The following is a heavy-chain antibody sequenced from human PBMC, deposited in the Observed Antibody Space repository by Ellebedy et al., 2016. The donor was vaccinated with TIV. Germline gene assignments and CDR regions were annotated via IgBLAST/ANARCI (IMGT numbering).Heavy chain of an antibody. CDR1: GFTVSSYW. V-gene: IGHV3-7*01. CDR2: IKQDGSEE. CDR3: TRDPNGIADFDF. Sequence: PGGSLRLSCTDSGFTVSSYWMQWVRQAPGKGLEWVANIKQDGSEEYYVDSVKGRFTISRDNAKKSVYLQMNSLRDDDTAVYYCTRDPNGIADFDFWGQGTLVTVSS. D-gene: IGHD1-14*01. J-gene: IGHJ4*02.